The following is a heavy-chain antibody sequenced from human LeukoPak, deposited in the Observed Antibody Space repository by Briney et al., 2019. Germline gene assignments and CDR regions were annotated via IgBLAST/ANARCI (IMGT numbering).Heavy chain of an antibody. J-gene: IGHJ4*02. CDR3: ARKDGDF. V-gene: IGHV4-4*07. CDR2: IYTSGST. Sequence: SETLSLTCDVSGASITSFHWTWFRQPAGRGLEWIGLIYTSGSTLYNPSLQSRVAMSVGMTKNQLSLKVTSVTAADAATYYCARKDGDFWGQGTLVTVSS. CDR1: GASITSFH.